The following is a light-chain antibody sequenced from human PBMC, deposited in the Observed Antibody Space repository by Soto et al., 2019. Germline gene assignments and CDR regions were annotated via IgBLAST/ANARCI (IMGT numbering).Light chain of an antibody. V-gene: IGLV2-14*01. CDR1: TSDIGFYDY. J-gene: IGLJ1*01. Sequence: QSVLTQPASVSGSPGQSLTISCTGTTSDIGFYDYVSWYQQYPGKAPKLLIYGVTIRPSGISNRFSGSKSGSTASLTISGLRDEDEADYYCCSYVGARTYVFGTGTKVTVL. CDR3: CSYVGARTYV. CDR2: GVT.